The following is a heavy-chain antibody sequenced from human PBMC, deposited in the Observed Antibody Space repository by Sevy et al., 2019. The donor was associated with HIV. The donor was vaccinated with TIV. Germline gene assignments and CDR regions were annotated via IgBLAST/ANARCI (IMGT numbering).Heavy chain of an antibody. J-gene: IGHJ3*02. D-gene: IGHD3-3*01. CDR1: GFTFSSYE. V-gene: IGHV3-48*03. Sequence: GGSLRLSCAASGFTFSSYEMTWVRQAPGKGLEWVSSISSSGTTIYYGDSVEGRFTISRDNPKNSLYLQMNSLRAEDTAVYYCAKTIFGVAQVFDMWGQGTMVTVSS. CDR2: ISSSGTTI. CDR3: AKTIFGVAQVFDM.